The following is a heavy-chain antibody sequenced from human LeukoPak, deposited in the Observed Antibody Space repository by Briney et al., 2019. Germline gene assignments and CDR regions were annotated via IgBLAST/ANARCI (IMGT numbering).Heavy chain of an antibody. Sequence: PGGSLRLSCAVSGFTFVSHAMNWVRQAPGKGLEWISFINPYGTIVYYADSVRGRFATSRDNAKNSLYLQINNVGADDTAVYYCARDQDWAFDYWGQGTLVTVSS. J-gene: IGHJ4*02. CDR1: GFTFVSHA. V-gene: IGHV3-48*03. CDR2: INPYGTIV. CDR3: ARDQDWAFDY. D-gene: IGHD3/OR15-3a*01.